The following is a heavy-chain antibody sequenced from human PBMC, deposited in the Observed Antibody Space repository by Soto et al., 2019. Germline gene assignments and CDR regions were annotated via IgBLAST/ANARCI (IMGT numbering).Heavy chain of an antibody. J-gene: IGHJ4*02. V-gene: IGHV4-34*01. CDR2: INHSGST. D-gene: IGHD2-15*01. CDR3: ARHTPAISISDH. Sequence: ETLSLTCAVYGGSFSGYYWTWIRQPPGTGLEWIGEINHSGSTNYNPSLKSRVTISVDTSKNQFSLKLTSVTAADTAVYYCARHTPAISISDHWGQGTLVTVSS. CDR1: GGSFSGYY.